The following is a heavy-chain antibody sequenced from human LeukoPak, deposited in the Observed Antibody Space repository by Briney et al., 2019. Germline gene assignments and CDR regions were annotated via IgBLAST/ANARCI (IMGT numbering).Heavy chain of an antibody. J-gene: IGHJ4*02. CDR1: GFTFSSYA. D-gene: IGHD3-3*01. Sequence: PGGSLRLSCAASGFTFSSYAMSWVRQAPGKGLEWVSAISGSGGSTYYADSVKGRFTISRDNSKNTLYLQMNSLRAEDTAVYYCAKDLEVLRFLEWLPYFDYWGQGTLVTVSS. V-gene: IGHV3-23*01. CDR2: ISGSGGST. CDR3: AKDLEVLRFLEWLPYFDY.